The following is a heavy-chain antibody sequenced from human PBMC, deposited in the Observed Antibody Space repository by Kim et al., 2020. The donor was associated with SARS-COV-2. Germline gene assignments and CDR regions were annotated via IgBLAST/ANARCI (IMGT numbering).Heavy chain of an antibody. V-gene: IGHV3-21*01. CDR1: GFTFNDYS. D-gene: IGHD6-13*01. CDR2: ISSSDNYI. J-gene: IGHJ4*02. Sequence: GGSLRLSCAASGFTFNDYSMNWVRQAPGKGLEWVSSISSSDNYIYYADSVKGRFTLSRDNAKNSLYLQMNSLRAEDTAVYYCARGYSSSGNLIYYWGQGT. CDR3: ARGYSSSGNLIYY.